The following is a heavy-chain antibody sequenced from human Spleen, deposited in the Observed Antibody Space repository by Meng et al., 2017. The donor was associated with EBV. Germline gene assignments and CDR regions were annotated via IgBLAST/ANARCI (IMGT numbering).Heavy chain of an antibody. Sequence: VPLPESAPDLLRPSKTLSLTCTVSSGSLTSIGNDWISIRQPPGKRREWIGRMYYTGNTYNNPSLKSRLAISVDTAKNRLSLSLASVTAADTAVYYGATSPYYQDSSGLLHWGQGALVTVSS. J-gene: IGHJ4*02. D-gene: IGHD3-22*01. V-gene: IGHV4-30-4*01. CDR3: ATSPYYQDSSGLLH. CDR2: MYYTGNT. CDR1: SGSLTSIGND.